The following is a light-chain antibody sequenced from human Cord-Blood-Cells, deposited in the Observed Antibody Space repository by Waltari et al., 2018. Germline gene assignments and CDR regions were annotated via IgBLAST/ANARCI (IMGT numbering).Light chain of an antibody. CDR3: SSYTSSSTLHYV. V-gene: IGLV2-14*01. Sequence: HSALTQPASVSGSPGQTITISCTGTSSDVGGYNYVSWYHKHPGKAPKLMIYYVSNRPSGVSNRFSGSKSGNTASLTISGLQAEDEADYYCSSYTSSSTLHYVFGTGTKVTVL. CDR1: SSDVGGYNY. CDR2: YVS. J-gene: IGLJ1*01.